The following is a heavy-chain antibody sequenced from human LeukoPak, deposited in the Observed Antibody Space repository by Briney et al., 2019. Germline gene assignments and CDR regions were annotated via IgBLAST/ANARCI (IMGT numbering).Heavy chain of an antibody. V-gene: IGHV1-69*13. D-gene: IGHD2-8*01. CDR2: IIPIFGTA. CDR3: ASQYCANGVCNDY. Sequence: GASVKVSCKASGGTFSSYAISWVRQAPGQGLEWMGGIIPIFGTANYAQKFQGRVTITADESTSTAYMELSSLRSEGTAVYYCASQYCANGVCNDYWGQGTLVTVSS. J-gene: IGHJ4*02. CDR1: GGTFSSYA.